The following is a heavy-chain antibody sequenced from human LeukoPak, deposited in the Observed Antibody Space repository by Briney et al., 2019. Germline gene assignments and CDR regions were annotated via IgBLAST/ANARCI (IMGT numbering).Heavy chain of an antibody. V-gene: IGHV3-23*01. Sequence: GGCLRLSCAASGFTFTSYAMSWVRQAPGKGLEWVSAISGSGGRTYYTDSVKGRFTISRDNSKNTLYLQMNSLRAEDTAVYYCAKELVAGPYYYYGMDVWGQGTTVTVSS. D-gene: IGHD2-15*01. CDR1: GFTFTSYA. J-gene: IGHJ6*02. CDR3: AKELVAGPYYYYGMDV. CDR2: ISGSGGRT.